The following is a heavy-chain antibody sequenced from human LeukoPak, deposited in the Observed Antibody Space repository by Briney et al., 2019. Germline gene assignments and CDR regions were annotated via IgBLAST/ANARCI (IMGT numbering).Heavy chain of an antibody. V-gene: IGHV1-69*13. Sequence: GASVKVSCKASGGTLSSYAISWVRQAPGQGLEWMGGIIPIFDTANYAQKFQGRVTITADESTSTAYMELSSLRSEDTAVYYCATDGATFSYYGMDVWGQGTTVTVSS. CDR3: ATDGATFSYYGMDV. CDR1: GGTLSSYA. J-gene: IGHJ6*02. D-gene: IGHD1-26*01. CDR2: IIPIFDTA.